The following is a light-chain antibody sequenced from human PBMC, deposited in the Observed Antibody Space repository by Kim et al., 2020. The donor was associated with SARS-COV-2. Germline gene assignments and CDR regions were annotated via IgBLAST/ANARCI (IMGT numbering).Light chain of an antibody. CDR1: SSAVGGYNY. V-gene: IGLV2-8*01. Sequence: GQSVPISSTGTSSAVGGYNYVSWYQQNRGKDPKLMIYDVSKRPSGVPDRFSGAKSGNTASLTVSGLQAEDEADYYCSSYAGSNNYVFGTGTKVTVL. J-gene: IGLJ1*01. CDR2: DVS. CDR3: SSYAGSNNYV.